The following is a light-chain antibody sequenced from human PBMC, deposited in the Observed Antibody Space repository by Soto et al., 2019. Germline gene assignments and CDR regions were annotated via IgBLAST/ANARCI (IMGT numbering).Light chain of an antibody. J-gene: IGLJ1*01. CDR1: SSDVGGYNY. CDR3: CSYTTSNTRQIV. CDR2: DVT. Sequence: QSALTQPASVSGSPGQSITISCTGTSSDVGGYNYVSWYQQHPGKAPKLLIYDVTNRPSVVSNRFSGSKSGNTASLTISGLQAEDEADYYCCSYTTSNTRQIVFGTGTKLTVL. V-gene: IGLV2-14*01.